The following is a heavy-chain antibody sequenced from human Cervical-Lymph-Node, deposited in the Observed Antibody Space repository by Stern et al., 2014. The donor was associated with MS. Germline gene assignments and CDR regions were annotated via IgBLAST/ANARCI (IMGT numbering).Heavy chain of an antibody. Sequence: VQLVESGAEVKKPGSSVRVSCKASGGTFSTHVISWIRQAPGQGREWMGGISPMFGRARYAQKFQGRLRITADESTTTAHMEFSSLTSEDVAVYYCAKERGDSFDFATWGQGTLVTVSS. V-gene: IGHV1-69*01. J-gene: IGHJ4*02. D-gene: IGHD2-21*02. CDR1: GGTFSTHV. CDR2: ISPMFGRA. CDR3: AKERGDSFDFAT.